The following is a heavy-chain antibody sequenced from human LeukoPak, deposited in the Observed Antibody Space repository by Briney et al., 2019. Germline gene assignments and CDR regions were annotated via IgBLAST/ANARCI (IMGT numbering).Heavy chain of an antibody. V-gene: IGHV4-34*01. J-gene: IGHJ4*02. CDR1: GGSISSYY. Sequence: SETLSLTCTVSGGSISSYYWSWIRQPPGKGLEWIGEINHSGSTNYNPSLKSRVTISVDTSKNQFSLKLSSVTAADTAVYYCARARRLYYYDSSGGLAYWGQGTLVTVSS. CDR2: INHSGST. CDR3: ARARRLYYYDSSGGLAY. D-gene: IGHD3-22*01.